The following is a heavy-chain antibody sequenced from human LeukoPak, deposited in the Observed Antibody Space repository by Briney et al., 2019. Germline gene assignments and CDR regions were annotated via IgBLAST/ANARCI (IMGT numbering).Heavy chain of an antibody. CDR3: ARGDFCSSTSCYLRPMDV. V-gene: IGHV4-59*01. D-gene: IGHD2-2*01. Sequence: SETLSLTCTVSGGSLSDYYWSWIRQPPGKGLEWIGYIYYSGSTTYNPSLKSRVAMSVDTSKNQSSLKLSSVTAADTAVYYCARGDFCSSTSCYLRPMDVWGKGTTVTVSS. J-gene: IGHJ6*03. CDR2: IYYSGST. CDR1: GGSLSDYY.